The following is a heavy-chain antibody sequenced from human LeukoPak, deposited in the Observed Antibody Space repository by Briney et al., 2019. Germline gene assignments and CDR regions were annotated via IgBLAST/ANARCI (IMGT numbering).Heavy chain of an antibody. V-gene: IGHV3-33*01. CDR2: IWYDGSNK. J-gene: IGHJ6*02. CDR3: ARDSYDMDV. Sequence: GRSLRLSCAASGFTFSSYDIHWVRQAPGKGLGWVAVIWYDGSNKYYADSVKGRFTISRDNSKNTLYLQMNSLRAEDTAVYYCARDSYDMDVWGQGTTVTVSS. CDR1: GFTFSSYD.